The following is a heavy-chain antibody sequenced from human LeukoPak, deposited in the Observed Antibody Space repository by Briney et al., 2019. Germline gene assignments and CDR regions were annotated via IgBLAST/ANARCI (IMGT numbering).Heavy chain of an antibody. CDR3: ARDHDPPGTSRYMDV. Sequence: GRSLRLSCAASGFTFSSYAMHWVRQAPGKGLEWVAVISYDGDYKYYAGSVKGRFTISRDNSKNTLYLQMNSLRPEDTAVHYCARDHDPPGTSRYMDVWGKGTTVTVSS. V-gene: IGHV3-30*01. J-gene: IGHJ6*03. CDR2: ISYDGDYK. CDR1: GFTFSSYA. D-gene: IGHD1-1*01.